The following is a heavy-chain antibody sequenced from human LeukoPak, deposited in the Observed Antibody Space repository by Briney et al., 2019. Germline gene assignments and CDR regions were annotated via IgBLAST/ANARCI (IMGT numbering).Heavy chain of an antibody. CDR1: GFTFSSHA. CDR2: ISSSSSYI. CDR3: ARGLRPGYFDY. J-gene: IGHJ4*02. D-gene: IGHD5-12*01. Sequence: SGGSLRLSCAASGFTFSSHAMSWVRQAPGKGLEWVSSISSSSSYIYYADSVKGRFTISRDNAKNSLYLQMNSLRAEDTAVYYCARGLRPGYFDYWGQGTLVTVSS. V-gene: IGHV3-21*01.